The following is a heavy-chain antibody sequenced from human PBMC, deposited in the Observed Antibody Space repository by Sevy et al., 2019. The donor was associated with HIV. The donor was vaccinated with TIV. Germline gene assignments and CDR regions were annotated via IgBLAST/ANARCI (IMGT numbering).Heavy chain of an antibody. D-gene: IGHD3-3*01. V-gene: IGHV3-23*01. CDR1: GFRFSAFG. Sequence: GGSLRLSCVASGFRFSAFGMAWVRQAAGEGLEWVSGINGGGGSTYYRNSGRGRFTVSRDNSKNTVYLQMNSLRADDTAVYYCAKAPYYDFWSHNYNNWFDPWGQGTLVTVSS. J-gene: IGHJ5*02. CDR2: INGGGGST. CDR3: AKAPYYDFWSHNYNNWFDP.